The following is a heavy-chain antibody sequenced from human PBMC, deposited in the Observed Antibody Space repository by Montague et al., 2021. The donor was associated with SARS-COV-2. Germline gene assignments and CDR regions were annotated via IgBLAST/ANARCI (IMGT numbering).Heavy chain of an antibody. Sequence: SETLSLTCRVSGDSINTSTWWTWVRQTPGKGLEWIGEIFHSGTINYNPSLKSRVSIPVDKSNNQFSLRLSSLIAADTAVYYCATLSRRTAAGTRDYFGLDVWGQGTTVVVSS. CDR2: IFHSGTI. CDR3: ATLSRRTAAGTRDYFGLDV. D-gene: IGHD6-13*01. J-gene: IGHJ6*02. CDR1: GDSINTSTW. V-gene: IGHV4-4*02.